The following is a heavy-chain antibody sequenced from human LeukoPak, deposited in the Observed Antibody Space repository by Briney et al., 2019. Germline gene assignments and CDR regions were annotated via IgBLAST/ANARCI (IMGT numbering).Heavy chain of an antibody. CDR2: IWYDGSNK. Sequence: GRSLRLSCAASGFTFSSHGMHLVRQAPGKRLEWVAVIWYDGSNKFYADSESGRFTISRDNSKNTLYVQMNSLRAEDTAVYYCARGRGSAWYDAFDIWGQGTMVTVSS. D-gene: IGHD6-19*01. V-gene: IGHV3-33*01. J-gene: IGHJ3*02. CDR1: GFTFSSHG. CDR3: ARGRGSAWYDAFDI.